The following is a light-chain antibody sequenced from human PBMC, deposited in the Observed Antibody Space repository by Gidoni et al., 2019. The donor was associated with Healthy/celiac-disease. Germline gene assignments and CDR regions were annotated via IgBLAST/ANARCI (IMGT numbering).Light chain of an antibody. J-gene: IGKJ2*04. CDR2: GAS. Sequence: EIVLTPSPGTLSLSPGERATLSCRASQSGSSSYLAWYQQKPGQAPRLLIYGASSRDTGIPDRFSGSGSGTDFTLTISRLEPEDVAVYYCQQYGSSPCSFGQGTKLEIK. CDR1: QSGSSSY. CDR3: QQYGSSPCS. V-gene: IGKV3-20*01.